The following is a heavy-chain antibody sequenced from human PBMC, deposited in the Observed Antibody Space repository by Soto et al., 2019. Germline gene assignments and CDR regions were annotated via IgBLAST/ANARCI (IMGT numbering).Heavy chain of an antibody. V-gene: IGHV1-2*02. J-gene: IGHJ6*02. D-gene: IGHD5-18*01. Sequence: ASVKVTCKASGYTFTGYYMHWVRQAPGQGLEWMGWINPNSGGTNYAQKFQGRVTMTRDTSISTAYMELSRLRSDDTAVYYCARLPSYYYGMDVWGQGTTVTVSS. CDR2: INPNSGGT. CDR1: GYTFTGYY. CDR3: ARLPSYYYGMDV.